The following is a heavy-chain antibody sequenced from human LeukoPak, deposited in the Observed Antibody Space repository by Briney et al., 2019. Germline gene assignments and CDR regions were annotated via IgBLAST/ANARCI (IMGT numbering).Heavy chain of an antibody. J-gene: IGHJ4*02. D-gene: IGHD3-22*01. V-gene: IGHV4-39*01. CDR2: IYYSGST. CDR3: ARINYYGNSAFDY. Sequence: GWIRQPPGXGLEXIGSIYYSGSTYYNPSLRSRVTISVDTSKNQFSLKLSSVTAADTAVFYCARINYYGNSAFDYWGQGTLVTVSS.